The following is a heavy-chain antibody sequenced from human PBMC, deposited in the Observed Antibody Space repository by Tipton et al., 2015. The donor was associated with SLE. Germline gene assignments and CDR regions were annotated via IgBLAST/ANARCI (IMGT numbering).Heavy chain of an antibody. Sequence: TLSLTCSIYGGSFGGYYWSWIRQPPGKGLEWIGEINHGGSTNYNPSLKSRATISADMSKNQFSLNLNSVTASDTAVYYCARDTDLDYNFRSGYIGPFNYWGQGTLVTVSS. D-gene: IGHD3-3*01. CDR1: GGSFGGYY. CDR2: INHGGST. J-gene: IGHJ4*02. V-gene: IGHV4-34*09. CDR3: ARDTDLDYNFRSGYIGPFNY.